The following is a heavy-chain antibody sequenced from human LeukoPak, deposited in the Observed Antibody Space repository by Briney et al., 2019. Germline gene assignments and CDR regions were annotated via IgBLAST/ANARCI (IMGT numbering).Heavy chain of an antibody. V-gene: IGHV1-46*01. CDR1: GYTFTSYY. CDR3: AREFVGGRSGELGY. D-gene: IGHD3-10*01. CDR2: INPSGGSP. J-gene: IGHJ4*02. Sequence: ASVKVSCKASGYTFTSYYLHWVRQAPGQGLEWMGIINPSGGSPNYAQKFQGRVTMTRDTSTSTVYMELRSLRSADTALYYCAREFVGGRSGELGYLGQGTLVTVSS.